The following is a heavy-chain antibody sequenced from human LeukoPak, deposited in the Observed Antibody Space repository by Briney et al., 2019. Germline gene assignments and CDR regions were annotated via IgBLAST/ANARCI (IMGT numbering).Heavy chain of an antibody. V-gene: IGHV3-48*01. J-gene: IGHJ4*02. CDR3: ARASGCGGDCYAFDY. CDR1: GFTFSSYS. D-gene: IGHD2-21*01. CDR2: ISSSSSTI. Sequence: PGGSLRLSCAASGFTFSSYSMNWVRQAPGKGLEWVSYISSSSSTIYYADSVKGRFTISRDNAKNALYLQMNSLRAEDTAVYYCARASGCGGDCYAFDYWGQGTLVTVSS.